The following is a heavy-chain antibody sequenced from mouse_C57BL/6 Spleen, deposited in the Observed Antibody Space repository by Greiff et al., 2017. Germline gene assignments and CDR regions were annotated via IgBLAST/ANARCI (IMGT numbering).Heavy chain of an antibody. D-gene: IGHD1-1*01. J-gene: IGHJ2*01. CDR3: VRGLLLFDY. CDR1: GFTFNTYA. CDR2: IRSKSSNNAT. Sequence: EVKLMESGGGLVQPKGSLKLSCAASGFTFNTYAMHWVSQAPGQGLEWVARIRSKSSNNATYYAASVKDRFTIYRDDSQSMLYLQMNNLNTEDTAMYYCVRGLLLFDYWGQGTTLTVSS. V-gene: IGHV10-3*01.